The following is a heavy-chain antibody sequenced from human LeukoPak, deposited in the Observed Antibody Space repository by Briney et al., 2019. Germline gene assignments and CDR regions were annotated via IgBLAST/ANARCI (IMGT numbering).Heavy chain of an antibody. CDR2: ISGSGGST. V-gene: IGHV3-23*01. CDR1: GFTFSSYA. J-gene: IGHJ4*02. Sequence: GGSLRLSCAASGFTFSSYAMSWVRQAPGKGLEWVSAISGSGGSTYYADSVKGRFTISRDNSKNTLYLQMNSLRAEDTAVYYCAKDGIAVAGTADYFDYWGQGTLVTVSS. D-gene: IGHD6-13*01. CDR3: AKDGIAVAGTADYFDY.